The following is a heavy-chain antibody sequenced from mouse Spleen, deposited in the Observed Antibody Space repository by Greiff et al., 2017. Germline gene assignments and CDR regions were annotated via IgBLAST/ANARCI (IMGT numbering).Heavy chain of an antibody. V-gene: IGHV5-9-3*01. D-gene: IGHD1-1*01. CDR2: ISSGGGNT. CDR1: GFTFSSYA. CDR3: ARPPYYGSSPAWFAY. Sequence: EVQGVESGGGLVKLGGSLKLSCAASGFTFSSYAMSWVRQTPEKRLEWVATISSGGGNTYYPDSVKGRFTISRDNAKNTLYLQMSSLKSEDTAMYYCARPPYYGSSPAWFAYWGQGTLVTVSA. J-gene: IGHJ3*01.